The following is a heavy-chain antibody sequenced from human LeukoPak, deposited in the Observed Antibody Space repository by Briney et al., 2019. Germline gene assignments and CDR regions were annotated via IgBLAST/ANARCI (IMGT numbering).Heavy chain of an antibody. D-gene: IGHD1-26*01. CDR3: AKGGKWDVTPFDY. CDR2: ISGGGGST. Sequence: GGSLRLSCAASGFTFTSYSMNWVRQAPGRGLEWVSTISGGGGSTYYADSVKGRFTISRDNSKNTLYLQVNSLRAEDTAVYYCAKGGKWDVTPFDYWGQGTLVTVSS. CDR1: GFTFTSYS. J-gene: IGHJ4*02. V-gene: IGHV3-23*01.